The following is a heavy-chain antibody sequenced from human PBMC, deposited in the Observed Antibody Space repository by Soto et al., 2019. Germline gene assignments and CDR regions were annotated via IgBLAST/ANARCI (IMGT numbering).Heavy chain of an antibody. CDR3: ARVLRGWFDP. Sequence: PXETLSLTCAVSGGSITSANGWTWVRQPPGGGLEWIGEISHSGITNYKASLKSRVTMSVDKTKNDVSLKLTSVTAADTAVYYCARVLRGWFDPWGQGTPVTVSS. CDR2: ISHSGIT. J-gene: IGHJ5*02. V-gene: IGHV4-4*02. CDR1: GGSITSANG.